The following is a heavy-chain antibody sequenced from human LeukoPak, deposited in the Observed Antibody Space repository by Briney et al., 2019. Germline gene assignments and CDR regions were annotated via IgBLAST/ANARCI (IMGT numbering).Heavy chain of an antibody. CDR1: GGSINNYY. D-gene: IGHD6-19*01. Sequence: SETLSLTCTVSGGSINNYYWSWIRQSPGKGLEWIGYIYYSGSTNYNPSLKSRVTISLDTSKNQFSLKLSSVTAADTAVYYCARGGSSGWYGRGFFDYWGQGALVTVSS. V-gene: IGHV4-59*01. CDR3: ARGGSSGWYGRGFFDY. CDR2: IYYSGST. J-gene: IGHJ4*02.